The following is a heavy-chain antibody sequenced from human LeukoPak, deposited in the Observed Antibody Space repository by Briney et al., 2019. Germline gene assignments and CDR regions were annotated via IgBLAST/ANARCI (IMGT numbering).Heavy chain of an antibody. V-gene: IGHV1-46*01. J-gene: IGHJ4*02. CDR3: ARGPPGDSSGYYSHPFEN. Sequence: ASVKVSCKASGYTFTSYFMHWVRQAPGQGLDWMGIINPSGGSTSYAQKFQGRVTMTRDTSTSTVYMELSSLRSEDTAVYYCARGPPGDSSGYYSHPFENWGQGTLVTVSS. CDR2: INPSGGST. D-gene: IGHD3-22*01. CDR1: GYTFTSYF.